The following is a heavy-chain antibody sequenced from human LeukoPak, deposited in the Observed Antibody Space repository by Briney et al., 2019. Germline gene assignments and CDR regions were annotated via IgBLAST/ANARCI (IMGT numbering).Heavy chain of an antibody. J-gene: IGHJ4*02. Sequence: ASVRVSCKASGYTFSSYDINWVRQATGQGLEWMGWMNPHSGYTGYAQKFQGRVTITRNTSISTAYMELSSLRSEDTAVYYCAKVAGSIDYWGRGTLVTVSS. D-gene: IGHD6-19*01. CDR3: AKVAGSIDY. CDR1: GYTFSSYD. CDR2: MNPHSGYT. V-gene: IGHV1-8*03.